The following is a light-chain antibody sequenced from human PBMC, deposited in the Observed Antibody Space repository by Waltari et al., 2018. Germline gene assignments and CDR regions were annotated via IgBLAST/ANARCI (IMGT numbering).Light chain of an antibody. CDR1: QTVLCSSNNKNQ. CDR3: QQYNDAPLT. CDR2: WAS. J-gene: IGKJ4*01. Sequence: DIVMTQSPDSLAVSLGERATINCKSSQTVLCSSNNKNQLAWYQQKPGQPPKLLFYWASTRESGVPDRFNGSGSGTDFTLTISSLQAEDVADYYCQQYNDAPLTFGGGTKLEIK. V-gene: IGKV4-1*01.